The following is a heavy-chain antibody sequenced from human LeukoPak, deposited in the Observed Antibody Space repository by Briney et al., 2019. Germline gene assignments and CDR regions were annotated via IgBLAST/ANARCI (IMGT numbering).Heavy chain of an antibody. V-gene: IGHV3-48*01. D-gene: IGHD2-2*02. J-gene: IGHJ4*02. CDR3: ARSCTSCYTPTFDY. Sequence: GGSLRLSCAASGFTFSSYSMNWVRQAPGKGLEWVSYISSSSSTIYYADSVKGRFTISRDNAKNSLYLQMNSLRAEDTAVYYCARSCTSCYTPTFDYWGQGTLVTVSS. CDR1: GFTFSSYS. CDR2: ISSSSSTI.